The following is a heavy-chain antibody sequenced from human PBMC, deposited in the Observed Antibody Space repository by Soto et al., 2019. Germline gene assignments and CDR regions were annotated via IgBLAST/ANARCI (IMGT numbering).Heavy chain of an antibody. CDR3: AASCVACGGFNYYGMDV. CDR1: GGSISSGGYY. J-gene: IGHJ6*02. CDR2: IYYSGST. V-gene: IGHV4-31*03. D-gene: IGHD5-12*01. Sequence: PSETLSLTCTVSGGSISSGGYYWSWIRQHPGKGPEWIGYIYYSGSTYYNPSLKSRVTISVDTSKNQFSLKLSSVTAADTAVYYCAASCVACGGFNYYGMDVWGQGTTVTVSS.